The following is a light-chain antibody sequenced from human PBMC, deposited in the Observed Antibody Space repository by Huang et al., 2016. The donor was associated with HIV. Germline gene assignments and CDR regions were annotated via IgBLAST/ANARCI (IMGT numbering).Light chain of an antibody. J-gene: IGKJ3*01. Sequence: EIVLTQSPATLSLSPGERATLSCRASQSVSSYLAWYQQKPGQAPRLLIYDASNRATGIPAMFSGSGSGTDFTLTISSLEPEDFAVYYCQQRTDWLFTFGPGTTVDIK. V-gene: IGKV3-11*01. CDR2: DAS. CDR3: QQRTDWLFT. CDR1: QSVSSY.